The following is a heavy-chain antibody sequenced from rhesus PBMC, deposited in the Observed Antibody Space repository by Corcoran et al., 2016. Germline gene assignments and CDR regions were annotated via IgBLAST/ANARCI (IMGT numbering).Heavy chain of an antibody. V-gene: IGHV4-81*01. Sequence: QVQLQESGPGLVKPSETLSLTCTVSGGSTSGYYWSWIRQPPGKGLEGIGNIDGNRADTHYNPSLKRRVTMSKDTAKNQFALKLSSVTAADAAVYYCARRFYGSYQGYFDYWGQGVLVTVSS. D-gene: IGHD4-4*01. J-gene: IGHJ4*01. CDR1: GGSTSGYY. CDR3: ARRFYGSYQGYFDY. CDR2: IDGNRADT.